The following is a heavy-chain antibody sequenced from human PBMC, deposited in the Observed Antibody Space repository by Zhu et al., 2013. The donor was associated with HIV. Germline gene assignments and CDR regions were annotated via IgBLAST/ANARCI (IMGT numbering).Heavy chain of an antibody. D-gene: IGHD2-21*02. CDR2: ISAYNGNT. V-gene: IGHV1-18*01. Sequence: QVQLVQSGAEVKKPGASVKVSCKASGYTFTSYGISWVRQAPGQGLEWMGWISAYNGNTNYAQKLQGRVTMTTDTSTSTAYMELRSLRSDDTAVYYCARDRSLAYCGGDCSVWFDPGAREPWSPSPQ. CDR3: ARDRSLAYCGGDCSVWFDP. J-gene: IGHJ5*02. CDR1: GYTFTSYG.